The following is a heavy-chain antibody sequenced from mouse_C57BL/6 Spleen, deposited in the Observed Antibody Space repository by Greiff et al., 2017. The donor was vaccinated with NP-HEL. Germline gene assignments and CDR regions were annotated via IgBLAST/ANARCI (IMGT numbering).Heavy chain of an antibody. D-gene: IGHD2-1*01. J-gene: IGHJ4*01. Sequence: VQLKESGPELVKPGASVKISCKASGYAFSSSWMNWVKQRPGKGLEWIGRIYPGDGDTNYNGKFKGKATLTADKSSSTAYMQLSSLTSEDSAVYFCASYYGNYYYAMDYWGQGTSVTVSS. V-gene: IGHV1-82*01. CDR1: GYAFSSSW. CDR2: IYPGDGDT. CDR3: ASYYGNYYYAMDY.